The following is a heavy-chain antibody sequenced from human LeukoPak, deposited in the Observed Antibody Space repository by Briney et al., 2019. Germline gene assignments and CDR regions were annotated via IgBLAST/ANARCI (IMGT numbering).Heavy chain of an antibody. D-gene: IGHD5-24*01. CDR3: SRGRRSPDS. J-gene: IGHJ5*01. Sequence: GGSLRLSCTASGFTFGDYAMSWFRQAPGKGLEWVGFIRSKAYGGTTEYAASLKGRITISRDDSKTIAYLQMSSLKTEDTAVYYCSRGRRSPDSWGQGTLVTVSS. CDR1: GFTFGDYA. CDR2: IRSKAYGGTT. V-gene: IGHV3-49*03.